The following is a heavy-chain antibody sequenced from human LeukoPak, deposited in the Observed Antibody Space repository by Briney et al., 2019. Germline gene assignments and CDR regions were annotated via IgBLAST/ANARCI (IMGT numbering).Heavy chain of an antibody. CDR1: GYTFTTYW. CDR2: IYPGDSDT. J-gene: IGHJ5*02. Sequence: GESLKISCKASGYTFTTYWIGWVRQMPGKGLEWMGIIYPGDSDTRYSPSFQGQVTISADKSISTAYLQWSSLKASDTAMYYCARQPPTYGGWFDPWGQGTLVTVSS. V-gene: IGHV5-51*01. D-gene: IGHD4-23*01. CDR3: ARQPPTYGGWFDP.